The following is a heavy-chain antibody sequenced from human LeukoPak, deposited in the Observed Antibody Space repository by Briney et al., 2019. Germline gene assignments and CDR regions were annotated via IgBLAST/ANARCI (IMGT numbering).Heavy chain of an antibody. J-gene: IGHJ4*02. CDR3: MGADYGGH. CDR2: IWHSGTT. V-gene: IGHV4-4*02. D-gene: IGHD4-17*01. Sequence: SGTLSLTCAVSGAPISSNNWWSWVRRPPGQGLEWIGEIWHSGTTNYNPSLKSRVTISVDKSKNQFSLKLSSVTAADTAVYYCMGADYGGHWGQGTLVTVSS. CDR1: GAPISSNNW.